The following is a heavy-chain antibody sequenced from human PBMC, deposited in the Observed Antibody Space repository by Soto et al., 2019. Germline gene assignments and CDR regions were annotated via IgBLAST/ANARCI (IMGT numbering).Heavy chain of an antibody. CDR2: IIPILGIA. J-gene: IGHJ4*02. Sequence: QVQLVQSGAEVKKPGSSVKVSCKASGGTFSSYTISWVRQAPGQGLEWMGRIIPILGIANYAQKFQGRVTITADKSTSTAYMELSSLRSEDTAVYYCARDRGQHAYGDYFDYWGQGTLVTVSS. CDR3: ARDRGQHAYGDYFDY. D-gene: IGHD4-17*01. V-gene: IGHV1-69*08. CDR1: GGTFSSYT.